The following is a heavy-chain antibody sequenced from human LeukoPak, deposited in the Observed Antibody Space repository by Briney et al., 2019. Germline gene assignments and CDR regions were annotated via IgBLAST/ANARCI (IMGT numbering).Heavy chain of an antibody. J-gene: IGHJ6*02. Sequence: GGSLRLSCAASGFTFSSYGMHWVRQAPGKGLEWVAVIWYDGSNKYYADPVKGRFTISRDNSKNTLYLQMNSLRAEDTAVYYCARSGRPTTSYYYYGMDVWGQGTTVTVSS. CDR1: GFTFSSYG. V-gene: IGHV3-33*01. D-gene: IGHD1-1*01. CDR2: IWYDGSNK. CDR3: ARSGRPTTSYYYYGMDV.